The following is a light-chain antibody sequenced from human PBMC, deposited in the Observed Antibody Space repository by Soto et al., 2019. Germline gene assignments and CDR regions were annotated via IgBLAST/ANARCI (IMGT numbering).Light chain of an antibody. J-gene: IGLJ2*01. CDR1: SGHSSYA. CDR2: LNSDGSH. CDR3: QTWGTGILVV. Sequence: QLVLTQSPSASASLGASVKLTCTLSSGHSSYAIAWHQQQPEKGPRYLMKLNSDGSHSKGDGIPDRFSGSSSGAERYLTISSLQSEDEADYYCQTWGTGILVVFCGGTKFTVL. V-gene: IGLV4-69*01.